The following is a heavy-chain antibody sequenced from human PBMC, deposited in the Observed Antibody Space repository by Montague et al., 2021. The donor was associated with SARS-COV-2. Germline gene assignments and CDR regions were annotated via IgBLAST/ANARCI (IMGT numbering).Heavy chain of an antibody. D-gene: IGHD5-18*01. CDR1: GVSITTYY. V-gene: IGHV4-59*01. CDR3: AREYRIELWQTNWYFGL. CDR2: IYHSGNT. J-gene: IGHJ2*01. Sequence: SETLSLTCTVSGVSITTYYWSWIRQPPGKGLEWIGYIYHSGNTKYNPSLKSRVSISVDTSKNQFSLRLSSVIAADTAVYYCAREYRIELWQTNWYFGLWGRGTLVTVSS.